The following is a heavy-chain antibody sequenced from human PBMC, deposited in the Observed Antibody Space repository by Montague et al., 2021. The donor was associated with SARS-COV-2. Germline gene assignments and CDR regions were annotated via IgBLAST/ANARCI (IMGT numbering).Heavy chain of an antibody. D-gene: IGHD3-10*01. Sequence: SETLSLTCTVSGGSISSYYWHRMRHTPGKGLERIGYMHDNGTANYNPSLKGRVTLMIDASRNQFSLELSSVTAADTAMYYCTRLPRGSGTWGYFDYWAQGTLVTVSS. CDR2: MHDNGTA. J-gene: IGHJ4*02. CDR3: TRLPRGSGTWGYFDY. CDR1: GGSISSYY. V-gene: IGHV4-59*08.